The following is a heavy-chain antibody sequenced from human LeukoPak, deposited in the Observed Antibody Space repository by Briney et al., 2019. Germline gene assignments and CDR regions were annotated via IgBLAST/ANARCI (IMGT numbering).Heavy chain of an antibody. CDR2: IYLSGRT. J-gene: IGHJ5*02. V-gene: IGHV4-38-2*02. Sequence: LSLTCTVSGYSISSGYYWGWIRQPPGKGLEWIGSIYLSGRTYYNPSLKSRVTISVDTSKNQFSLKLSSVTAADTAVYYCARGYYGSGSHTTWGQGTLVTVSS. CDR1: GYSISSGYY. D-gene: IGHD3-10*01. CDR3: ARGYYGSGSHTT.